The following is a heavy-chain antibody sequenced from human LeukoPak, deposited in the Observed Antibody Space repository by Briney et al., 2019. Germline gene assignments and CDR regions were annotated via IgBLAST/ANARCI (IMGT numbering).Heavy chain of an antibody. J-gene: IGHJ3*02. CDR2: INHSGST. Sequence: SETLSLTCAVYGGSFSGYYWSWIRQPPGKGLEWIGEINHSGSTNYNPSLKSRVTISVDTSKNQSSLKLSSVTAADTAVYYCARGSSPWRIWGQGTMVTVSS. D-gene: IGHD1-1*01. V-gene: IGHV4-34*01. CDR3: ARGSSPWRI. CDR1: GGSFSGYY.